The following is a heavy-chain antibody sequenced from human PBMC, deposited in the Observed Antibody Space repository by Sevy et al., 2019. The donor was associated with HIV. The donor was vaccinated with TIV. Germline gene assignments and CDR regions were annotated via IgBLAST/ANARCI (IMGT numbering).Heavy chain of an antibody. Sequence: GGSLRLSCAASGFSLTTSDMHWVRQAPGKGLEWVAYVRNDGSNRYYADSVRDRVTISRGSPKNTLYLQMNSLRDEDKAIYYCARGRKTTEEWLEELDYYYGLDVWGQGTTVTVSS. V-gene: IGHV3-30*02. J-gene: IGHJ6*02. CDR3: ARGRKTTEEWLEELDYYYGLDV. D-gene: IGHD2-8*01. CDR2: VRNDGSNR. CDR1: GFSLTTSD.